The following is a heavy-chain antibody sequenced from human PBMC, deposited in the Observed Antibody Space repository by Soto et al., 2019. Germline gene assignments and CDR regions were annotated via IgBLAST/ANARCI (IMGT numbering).Heavy chain of an antibody. CDR2: IIPLFETP. D-gene: IGHD6-6*01. CDR1: GDTLYNYA. V-gene: IGHV1-69*01. Sequence: QVQLEQSGAEMKRPGSSVKVSCKASGDTLYNYAFSWVRQAPGQGVEWMGGIIPLFETPDYAQKFQGRVTITADESTSTVFMELWSLRSEDTAVYYCARGRGGRIDYSTSSHYYYYGMDVWGQGTTVTVSS. J-gene: IGHJ6*02. CDR3: ARGRGGRIDYSTSSHYYYYGMDV.